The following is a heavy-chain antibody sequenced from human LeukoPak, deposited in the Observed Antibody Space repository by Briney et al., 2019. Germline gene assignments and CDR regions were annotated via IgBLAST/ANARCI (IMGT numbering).Heavy chain of an antibody. CDR2: INAGNGNT. V-gene: IGHV1-3*01. D-gene: IGHD3-10*01. CDR1: GYTFTSHT. Sequence: GASVKVSCKASGYTFTSHTMHWVRQAPGQRLEWMGWINAGNGNTKFSQKFQGRVTITRDTSASTGYMELSSLRSEDTAVYYCAFRGVSDDFDYWGQGTLVTVSS. CDR3: AFRGVSDDFDY. J-gene: IGHJ4*02.